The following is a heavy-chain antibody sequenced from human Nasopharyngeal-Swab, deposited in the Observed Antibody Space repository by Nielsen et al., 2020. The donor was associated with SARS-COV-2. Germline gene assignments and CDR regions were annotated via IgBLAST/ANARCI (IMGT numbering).Heavy chain of an antibody. Sequence: GSLRLSCTVSGGSISSSSYYWGWIRQSPGKGLEWIGSIYYSGGTYYNPSLKSRVTISVDTSKNQFSLKLSSVTAADTAVYYCATFDYYDSSWGQGTLVTVSS. J-gene: IGHJ4*02. CDR1: GGSISSSSYY. CDR2: IYYSGGT. D-gene: IGHD3-22*01. V-gene: IGHV4-39*01. CDR3: ATFDYYDSS.